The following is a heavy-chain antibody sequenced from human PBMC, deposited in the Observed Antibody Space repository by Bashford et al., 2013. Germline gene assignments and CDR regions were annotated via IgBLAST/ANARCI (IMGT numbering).Heavy chain of an antibody. CDR3: ARDPIFGVVNSPTRRYYFDY. Sequence: VRQAPGKGLEWVAAISDDGSTTNYADSVKGRFTISRDNSRNTLFLQMNSLGPEDTAVYFCARDPIFGVVNSPTRRYYFDYWGQGTQVTVSS. J-gene: IGHJ4*02. V-gene: IGHV3-30*14. CDR2: ISDDGSTT. D-gene: IGHD3-3*01.